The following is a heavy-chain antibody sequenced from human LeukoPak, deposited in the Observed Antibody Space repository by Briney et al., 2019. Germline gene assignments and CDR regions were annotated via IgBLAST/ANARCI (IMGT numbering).Heavy chain of an antibody. CDR1: GGSISSGSYY. J-gene: IGHJ5*02. CDR3: ARGRSMVANLDP. CDR2: IYTSGST. V-gene: IGHV4-61*02. Sequence: SQTLSLTCSVSGGSISSGSYYWSWIRQPAGMGLEWIGRIYTSGSTTYNPSLTSRVTISVDMSKNQFSLKLSSVTAADTAAYYCARGRSMVANLDPWGRGTLVTVSS. D-gene: IGHD4/OR15-4a*01.